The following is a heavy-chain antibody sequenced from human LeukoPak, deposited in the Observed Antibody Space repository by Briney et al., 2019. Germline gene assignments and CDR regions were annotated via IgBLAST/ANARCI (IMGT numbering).Heavy chain of an antibody. CDR2: TYYSGRA. J-gene: IGHJ5*02. Sequence: SSETLSLTCTVSGGSVSSSGYSWNRIRQPPGKTLEWIGYTYYSGRANYNPSLKSRVTISLDTSKNQFSLRLTSVTAAETAVYYCALRRLTSAQIIEDNWFDPWGQGTLVTVSS. V-gene: IGHV4-61*08. CDR3: ALRRLTSAQIIEDNWFDP. D-gene: IGHD2/OR15-2a*01. CDR1: GGSVSSSGYS.